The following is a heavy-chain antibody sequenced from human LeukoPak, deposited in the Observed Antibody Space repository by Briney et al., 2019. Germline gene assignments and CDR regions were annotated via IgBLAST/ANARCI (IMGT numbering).Heavy chain of an antibody. J-gene: IGHJ6*02. CDR2: TSSSGITI. V-gene: IGHV3-11*01. CDR1: GFTFSDYY. CDR3: ARDRYAMDV. Sequence: GGSLRLSCAASGFTFSDYYMSWIRQAPGKGLEWIPYTSSSGITIYYADSVKGRFTMSRDNAKNSLYLQMNSLRAEDTAVYYCARDRYAMDVWGQGTTVTVSS.